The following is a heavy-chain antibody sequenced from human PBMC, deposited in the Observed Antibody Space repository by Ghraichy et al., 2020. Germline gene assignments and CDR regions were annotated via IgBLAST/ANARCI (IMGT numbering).Heavy chain of an antibody. D-gene: IGHD2-2*02. CDR1: GGTFSSYA. CDR3: ASNGYCSSTSCYRGFGELPR. J-gene: IGHJ4*02. CDR2: IIPIFGTA. Sequence: SVKVSCKASGGTFSSYAISWVRQAPGQGLEWMGGIIPIFGTANYAQKFQGRVTITADESTSTAYMELSSLRSEDTAVYYCASNGYCSSTSCYRGFGELPRWGQGTLVTVSS. V-gene: IGHV1-69*13.